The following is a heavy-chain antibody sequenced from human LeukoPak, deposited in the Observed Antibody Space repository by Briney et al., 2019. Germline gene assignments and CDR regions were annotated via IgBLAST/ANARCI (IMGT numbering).Heavy chain of an antibody. J-gene: IGHJ4*02. CDR2: ISSSSSTI. CDR3: ARVRAAPYSSGWYAPTTLGYFDY. CDR1: GFTFSSYS. D-gene: IGHD6-19*01. V-gene: IGHV3-48*02. Sequence: GGSLRLSCAASGFTFSSYSMNWVRQAPGKGLEWVSYISSSSSTIYYADSVKGRFTISRDNAKNSLYLQMNSLRDEDTAVYYCARVRAAPYSSGWYAPTTLGYFDYWGQGTLVTVSS.